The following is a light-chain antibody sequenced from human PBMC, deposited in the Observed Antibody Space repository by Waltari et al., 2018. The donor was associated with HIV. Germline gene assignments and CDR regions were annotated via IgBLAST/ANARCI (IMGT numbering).Light chain of an antibody. CDR3: QQYYSTPLT. CDR2: WAS. CDR1: QSVLYSSNNKNY. J-gene: IGKJ5*01. Sequence: DIVMTQSPDSLAVSLGERATINCQSRQSVLYSSNNKNYLAWYQQKPRQPPKLLIYWASTRESGVPDRFSGSGSGTDFTLTISSLQAEDVAVYYCQQYYSTPLTFGQGTRLEIK. V-gene: IGKV4-1*01.